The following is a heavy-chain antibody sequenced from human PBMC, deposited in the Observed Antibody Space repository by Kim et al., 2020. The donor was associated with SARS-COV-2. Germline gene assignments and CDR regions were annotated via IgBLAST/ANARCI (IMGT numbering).Heavy chain of an antibody. V-gene: IGHV4-31*02. CDR3: ARDNYDPPYYYGMDV. D-gene: IGHD3-3*01. J-gene: IGHJ6*02. Sequence: PALKSRVTISVDTSKNQFSLKLSSVTAADTAVYYCARDNYDPPYYYGMDVWGQGTTVTVSS.